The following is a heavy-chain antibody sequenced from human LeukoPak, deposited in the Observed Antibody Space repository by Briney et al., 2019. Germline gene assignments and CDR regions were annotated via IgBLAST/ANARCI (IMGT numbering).Heavy chain of an antibody. CDR2: IGTAGDT. Sequence: GGSLRLSCAASGFTFSSYDMHWVRQATGKGLEWVSAIGTAGDTYYPGSVKGRFTISRENAKNSLYLQMNSLRAGDTAVYYCARGRGGGSCYYDYWGQGTLVTVSS. V-gene: IGHV3-13*01. D-gene: IGHD2-15*01. CDR3: ARGRGGGSCYYDY. J-gene: IGHJ4*02. CDR1: GFTFSSYD.